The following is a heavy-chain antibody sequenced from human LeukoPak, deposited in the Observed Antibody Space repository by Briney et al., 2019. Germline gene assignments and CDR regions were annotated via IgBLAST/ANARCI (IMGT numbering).Heavy chain of an antibody. V-gene: IGHV3-74*01. CDR1: GFTFTTYW. D-gene: IGHD6-13*01. CDR2: IDSDGSRI. J-gene: IGHJ4*02. Sequence: GGSLRLSCAASGFTFTTYWMHWVRQAPGKGLVWVSRIDSDGSRISYADSVKGRFTISRDNTKNTLYLGMNSLRAEDTSIYYCAGGGSTWVRFWGQGTLVTVSS. CDR3: AGGGSTWVRF.